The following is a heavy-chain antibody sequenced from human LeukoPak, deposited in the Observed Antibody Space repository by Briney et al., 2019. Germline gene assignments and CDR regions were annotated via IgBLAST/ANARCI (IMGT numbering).Heavy chain of an antibody. CDR1: GFTFSSYA. V-gene: IGHV3-23*01. D-gene: IGHD3-3*01. J-gene: IGHJ4*02. Sequence: GGSLRLSCAASGFTFSSYAMSWVRQAPGKGLEWVSAISGSGGSTYYADSVKGRFTISRDNSKNTLYLQMNSLRVEDTAVYYCAKLHDFWSGYFDYWGQGTLVTVSS. CDR2: ISGSGGST. CDR3: AKLHDFWSGYFDY.